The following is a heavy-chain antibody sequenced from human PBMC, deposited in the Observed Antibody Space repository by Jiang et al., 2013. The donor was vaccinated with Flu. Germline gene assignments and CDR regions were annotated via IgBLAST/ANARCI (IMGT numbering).Heavy chain of an antibody. Sequence: SGAEVKKPGASVKVSCKASGYTFTGYYMHWVRQAPGQGPEWMGWINPNSGGTNYAQKFQGWVTMTRDTSISTAYMELSRLRSDDTAVYYCARDGDSSGLHAFDIWGQGTMVTVSS. CDR2: INPNSGGT. CDR1: GYTFTGYY. D-gene: IGHD6-19*01. CDR3: ARDGDSSGLHAFDI. J-gene: IGHJ3*02. V-gene: IGHV1-2*04.